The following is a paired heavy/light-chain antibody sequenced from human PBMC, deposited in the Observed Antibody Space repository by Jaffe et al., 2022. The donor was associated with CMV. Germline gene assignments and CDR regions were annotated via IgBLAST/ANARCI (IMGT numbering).Light chain of an antibody. J-gene: IGLJ1*01. CDR2: GVS. CDR3: CSYAGSFTPYV. Sequence: QSALTQPASVSGSPGQSIIISCTGTGSDVGSYNFVSWFQQHPGKAPKLMIYGVSKRPSGVSSRFSGSKSGNTASLTISGLRAEDEADYYCCSYAGSFTPYVFGTGTKVTVL. CDR1: GSDVGSYNF. V-gene: IGLV2-23*02.
Heavy chain of an antibody. V-gene: IGHV6-1*01. CDR1: GDSVSSNSAA. D-gene: IGHD1-26*01. J-gene: IGHJ4*02. CDR2: TYYRSKWYN. CDR3: ARVGPEWELDY. Sequence: QVQLQQSGPGLVKPSQTLSLTCAISGDSVSSNSAAWNWIRQSPSRGLEWLGRTYYRSKWYNDYAVSVKSRITINPDTSKNQFSLHLNSVTPEDTAVYYCARVGPEWELDYWGQGTLVTVSS.